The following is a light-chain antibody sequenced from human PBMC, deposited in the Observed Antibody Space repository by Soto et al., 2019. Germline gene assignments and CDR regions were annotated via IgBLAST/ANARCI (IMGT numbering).Light chain of an antibody. CDR1: QSPVFSDGNTY. V-gene: IGKV2-30*01. J-gene: IGKJ1*01. Sequence: DVVLTQSPLSLPVALGQPASISCRSSQSPVFSDGNTYLNWFHQRPGQSPRRLIYKVSNRDSGVPDRFSGSGSGTDFTLKISRVEAEDVGVYYCMQGTRWLWTFGQGTKVEIK. CDR3: MQGTRWLWT. CDR2: KVS.